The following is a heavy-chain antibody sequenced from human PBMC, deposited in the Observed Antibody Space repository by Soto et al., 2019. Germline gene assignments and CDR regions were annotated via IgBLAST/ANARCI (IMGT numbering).Heavy chain of an antibody. Sequence: QVQLVESGGGVVQPGRSLRLSCAASGFTFSSYGMHWVRQAPGKGLEWVAVIWYDGSNKYYADSVKGRFTISRDNSKNTLYLQMNSLRAEDTAVYYCARDPTWIQLWNGSCFDYWGQGTLVTVSS. V-gene: IGHV3-33*01. CDR3: ARDPTWIQLWNGSCFDY. J-gene: IGHJ4*02. CDR2: IWYDGSNK. D-gene: IGHD5-18*01. CDR1: GFTFSSYG.